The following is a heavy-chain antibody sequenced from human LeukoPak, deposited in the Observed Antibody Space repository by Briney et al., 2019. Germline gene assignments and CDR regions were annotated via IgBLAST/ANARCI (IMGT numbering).Heavy chain of an antibody. CDR3: SRGYSYGYFDY. CDR1: AFTFSSYG. V-gene: IGHV3-33*01. D-gene: IGHD5-18*01. J-gene: IGHJ4*02. Sequence: GGSLRLSCAASAFTFSSYGMHWVRHAPGKGLEWAAVIWYDGSNKYYADSVKGRFTISRDNSKNTLYLQMNSLRAEDTAVYYCSRGYSYGYFDYWGQGTLVTVSS. CDR2: IWYDGSNK.